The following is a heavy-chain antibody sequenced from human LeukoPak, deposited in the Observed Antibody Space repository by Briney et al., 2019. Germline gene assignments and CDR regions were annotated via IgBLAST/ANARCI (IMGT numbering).Heavy chain of an antibody. V-gene: IGHV3-21*01. CDR3: ARDLGGLEITGTTNYYFDY. CDR2: ISSSSSYI. Sequence: GGSLRLSCAASGFTFSSYSMNWVRQAPGKGLEWVSSISSSSSYIYYADSVKGRFTISRDNAKNSLYLQMNSLRAEDTAVYYCARDLGGLEITGTTNYYFDYWGQGTLVTVSS. D-gene: IGHD1-20*01. J-gene: IGHJ4*02. CDR1: GFTFSSYS.